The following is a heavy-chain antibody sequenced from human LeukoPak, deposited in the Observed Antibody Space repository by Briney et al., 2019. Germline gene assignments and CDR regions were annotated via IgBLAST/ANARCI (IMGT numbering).Heavy chain of an antibody. V-gene: IGHV1-69*04. CDR2: IIPILGIA. D-gene: IGHD6-19*01. CDR3: ARERGVAVAGSPGGY. J-gene: IGHJ4*02. CDR1: GYIFTDYY. Sequence: SVKVSCKASGYIFTDYYMHWVRQAPGQGLEWMGRIIPILGIANYAQKFQGRVTITADKSTSTAYMELSSLRSEDTAVYYCARERGVAVAGSPGGYWGQGTLVTVSS.